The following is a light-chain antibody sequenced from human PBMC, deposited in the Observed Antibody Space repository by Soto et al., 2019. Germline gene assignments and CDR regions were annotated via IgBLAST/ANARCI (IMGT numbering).Light chain of an antibody. Sequence: DIVLTQSPGTLSLSPGERATLSCRASQSVSSSYLAWYQQKPGQAPRLLIYGASSRATGIPDRFSGSGSGTDFTLTISRLEPDDFAVYYCQQYGCAPTWTGGQGTKVEIK. CDR1: QSVSSSY. CDR2: GAS. J-gene: IGKJ1*01. V-gene: IGKV3-20*01. CDR3: QQYGCAPTWT.